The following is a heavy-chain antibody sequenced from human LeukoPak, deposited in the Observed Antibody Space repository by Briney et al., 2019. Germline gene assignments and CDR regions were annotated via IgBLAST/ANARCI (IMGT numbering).Heavy chain of an antibody. V-gene: IGHV4-34*01. CDR1: GGSISNSY. Sequence: SDTLSLTCTVSGGSISNSYWNWIRQSPGKGLEWIGEINHSGSTNYNPSLKSRVTISVDTSKNQFSLKLSSVTAADTAVYYCARTDKRISYGMDVWGQGTTVTVSS. CDR2: INHSGST. J-gene: IGHJ6*02. CDR3: ARTDKRISYGMDV. D-gene: IGHD3-3*02.